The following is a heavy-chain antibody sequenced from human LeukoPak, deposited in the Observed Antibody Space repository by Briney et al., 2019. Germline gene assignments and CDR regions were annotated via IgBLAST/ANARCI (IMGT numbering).Heavy chain of an antibody. CDR2: TIPLFNTA. J-gene: IGHJ3*02. V-gene: IGHV1-69*01. CDR1: GGTFSNYA. D-gene: IGHD2/OR15-2a*01. Sequence: SVKVSCKASGGTFSNYAINWVRQAPGQGLEWMGGTIPLFNTANYAHKFQGRVNIIADEATSTAYMELTGLRSEDTAVYYCAREDQFVIQRAFDIWGQGTVVTVSS. CDR3: AREDQFVIQRAFDI.